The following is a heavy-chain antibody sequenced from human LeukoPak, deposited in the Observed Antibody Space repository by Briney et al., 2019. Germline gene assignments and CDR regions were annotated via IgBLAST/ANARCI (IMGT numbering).Heavy chain of an antibody. CDR1: GFVFSNYY. CDR2: ISGSGCTK. D-gene: IGHD1-1*01. V-gene: IGHV3-11*01. J-gene: IGHJ5*02. Sequence: GGSLRLSCAASGFVFSNYYMDWIRQAPGKGLEWISYISGSGCTKYYADSVKGRFTISRDNARDSLFLQMDSLTADDTAVYYCARGLQENDWFDPWGQGTLVTVSS. CDR3: ARGLQENDWFDP.